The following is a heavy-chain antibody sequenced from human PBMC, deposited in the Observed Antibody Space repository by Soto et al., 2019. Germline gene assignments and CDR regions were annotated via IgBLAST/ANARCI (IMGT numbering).Heavy chain of an antibody. J-gene: IGHJ5*01. D-gene: IGHD2-21*02. CDR1: GGSFSGYY. V-gene: IGHV4-34*01. Sequence: SETLSLTCAVYGGSFSGYYWSWIRQPPGKGLEWIGEINYSGSVYCNPSLESRVTISADVSRDQFSLKLTSVTAADTAVYYCARHGSALTAVNWFVSWGHGTLVTVSS. CDR2: INYSGSV. CDR3: ARHGSALTAVNWFVS.